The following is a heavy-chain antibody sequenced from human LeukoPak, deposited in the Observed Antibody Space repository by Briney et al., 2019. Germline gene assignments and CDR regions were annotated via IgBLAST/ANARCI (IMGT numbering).Heavy chain of an antibody. CDR2: ISSSSSTI. J-gene: IGHJ6*03. V-gene: IGHV3-48*01. D-gene: IGHD2-2*02. CDR1: GFTFSSYS. Sequence: PGGSLRLSCAASGFTFSSYSMNWVRQAPGKGLEWVSYISSSSSTIYYADSVKGRFTISRDNAKNSLYLQMNSLRAEDTAVYYCARSPLPDIVVVPAAIGDGSRDYYMDVWGKGTTVTVSS. CDR3: ARSPLPDIVVVPAAIGDGSRDYYMDV.